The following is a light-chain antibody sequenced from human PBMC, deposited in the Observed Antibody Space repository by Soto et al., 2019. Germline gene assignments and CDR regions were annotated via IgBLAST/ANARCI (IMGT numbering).Light chain of an antibody. V-gene: IGLV2-14*01. J-gene: IGLJ2*01. CDR2: GVT. CDR3: SSYTSSTTLSVI. CDR1: SSNVGGYNY. Sequence: QSVLTQPASVSGSPGQSITISCTETSSNVGGYNYVSWYQQHPGKAPKLMIYGVTNRPSGVSNRFSGSKSGNTASLTISGLQADDEADYYCSSYTSSTTLSVIFGGGTKLTVL.